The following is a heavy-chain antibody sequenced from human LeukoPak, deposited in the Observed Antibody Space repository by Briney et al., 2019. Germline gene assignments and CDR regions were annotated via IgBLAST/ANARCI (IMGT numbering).Heavy chain of an antibody. J-gene: IGHJ4*02. CDR1: GGSFSGYY. D-gene: IGHD3-3*01. Sequence: SETLSLTCAVYGGSFSGYYWSWIRQPPGKGLEWIGEINHSGSTNYNPSLKSRVTISVDTSKNQFSLKLSSVTAADTAVYYCARRRASNFWSGYYIWGQGTLVTVSS. CDR3: ARRRASNFWSGYYI. V-gene: IGHV4-34*01. CDR2: INHSGST.